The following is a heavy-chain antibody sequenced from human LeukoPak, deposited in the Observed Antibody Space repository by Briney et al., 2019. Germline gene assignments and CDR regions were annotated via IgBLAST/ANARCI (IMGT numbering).Heavy chain of an antibody. Sequence: GASVKVSCKASGYTFTSYGTSWVRQAPGQGLQWMGWISAYNGNTNYAQKLQGRVTMTTDTSTSTAYMELRSLRSDDTAVYYCARSTDFWSGYLGYYYYMDVWGKGTTVTVSS. D-gene: IGHD3-3*01. CDR1: GYTFTSYG. CDR3: ARSTDFWSGYLGYYYYMDV. V-gene: IGHV1-18*01. J-gene: IGHJ6*03. CDR2: ISAYNGNT.